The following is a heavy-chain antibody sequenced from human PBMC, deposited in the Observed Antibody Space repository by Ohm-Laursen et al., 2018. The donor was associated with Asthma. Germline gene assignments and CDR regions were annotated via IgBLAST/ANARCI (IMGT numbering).Heavy chain of an antibody. CDR2: IYYSGST. J-gene: IGHJ4*02. V-gene: IGHV4-31*02. D-gene: IGHD5-24*01. CDR3: AGGDRDGYNLPYY. CDR1: GGSISSGGYY. Sequence: TLSLTCTVSGGSISSGGYYWSWIRQHPGKGLEWIGYIYYSGSTYYNPSLKSRVTISVDTSKNQFSLKLSSVTAADTAVYYCAGGDRDGYNLPYYWGQGTLVTVSS.